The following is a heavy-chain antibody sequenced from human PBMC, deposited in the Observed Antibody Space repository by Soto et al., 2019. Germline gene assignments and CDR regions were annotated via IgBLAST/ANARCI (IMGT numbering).Heavy chain of an antibody. CDR3: ARGGGGALPYVGVSY. J-gene: IGHJ4*02. CDR1: GFTFSSYS. V-gene: IGHV3-21*01. Sequence: GGSLRLSCAASGFTFSSYSMNWVRQAPGKGLEWVSSISSSSSYIYYADSVKGRFTISRDNAKNSLYLQMTSLRAEDTAVYYCARGGGGALPYVGVSYWGQGTLVTVSS. CDR2: ISSSSSYI. D-gene: IGHD2-15*01.